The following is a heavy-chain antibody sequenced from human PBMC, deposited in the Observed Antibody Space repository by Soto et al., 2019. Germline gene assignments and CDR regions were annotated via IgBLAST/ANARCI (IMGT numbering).Heavy chain of an antibody. D-gene: IGHD6-19*01. Sequence: QLQLQESGPGLVKPSETLSLTCTVSGGSISSSSYYWGWIRQPPGKGLEWIGSIYYSGSTYYNPSLKRRVPISVDTSRSEFSLKLSSVSAADTAVYYCARQREWLVRGDFDYWGQGTLVTVSS. J-gene: IGHJ4*02. CDR3: ARQREWLVRGDFDY. V-gene: IGHV4-39*01. CDR2: IYYSGST. CDR1: GGSISSSSYY.